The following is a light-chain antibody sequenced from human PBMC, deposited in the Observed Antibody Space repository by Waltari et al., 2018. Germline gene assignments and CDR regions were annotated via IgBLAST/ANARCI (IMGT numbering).Light chain of an antibody. J-gene: IGKJ1*01. CDR2: GSS. V-gene: IGKV3-20*01. CDR1: QSVSRS. CDR3: QHYVRLPAT. Sequence: EIVLTQSPGTLSLLPGERATLSCRASQSVSRSLAWYQQKPGQAPRLLIYGSSSRATGIPDRFIGSGSGTDFSLTINRLEPEDFAVYYCQHYVRLPATFGQGTKVEIK.